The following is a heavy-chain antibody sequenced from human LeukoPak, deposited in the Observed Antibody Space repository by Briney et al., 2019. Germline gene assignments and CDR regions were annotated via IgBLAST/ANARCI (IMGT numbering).Heavy chain of an antibody. D-gene: IGHD3-10*01. J-gene: IGHJ3*02. CDR2: INPNSGGT. CDR3: ATVMVQGGGDAFDI. CDR1: GYTFTGYY. Sequence: GASVKVSCKASGYTFTGYYMHWVRQAPGQGLEWMGWINPNSGGTNYAQKFQGRGTMTRDTSISTAYMELSRLRSDDTAVYYCATVMVQGGGDAFDIWGQGTMVTVSS. V-gene: IGHV1-2*02.